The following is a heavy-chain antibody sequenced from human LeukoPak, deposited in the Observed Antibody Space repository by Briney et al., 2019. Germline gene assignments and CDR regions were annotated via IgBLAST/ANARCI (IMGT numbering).Heavy chain of an antibody. CDR1: GGSISSGGYS. Sequence: SETLSLTCAVSGGSISSGGYSWSWIRQPPGKGLEWIGYIYHSGSTYYNPSLKSRVTISVDRSKNQFSLKLSSVTAADTAVYYRARFDLRFFDYWGQGTLVTVSS. J-gene: IGHJ4*02. D-gene: IGHD3-3*01. V-gene: IGHV4-30-2*01. CDR2: IYHSGST. CDR3: ARFDLRFFDY.